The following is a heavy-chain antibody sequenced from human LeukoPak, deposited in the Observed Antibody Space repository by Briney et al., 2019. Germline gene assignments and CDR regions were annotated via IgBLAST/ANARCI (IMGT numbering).Heavy chain of an antibody. CDR3: LTIVETDLDAFDI. Sequence: QTGGSLRLSCAASGFTFSSYAMSWVRQAPGKGLEWVSAISGSGGSTYYADSVKGRFTISRDNAKNSLYLQMNSLRAEDTAVYYCLTIVETDLDAFDIWGQGTKVTVSS. J-gene: IGHJ3*02. D-gene: IGHD2-21*01. CDR2: ISGSGGST. CDR1: GFTFSSYA. V-gene: IGHV3-23*01.